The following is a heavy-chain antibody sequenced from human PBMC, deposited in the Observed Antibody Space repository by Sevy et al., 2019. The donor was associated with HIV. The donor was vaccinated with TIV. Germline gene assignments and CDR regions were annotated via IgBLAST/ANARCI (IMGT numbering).Heavy chain of an antibody. CDR1: GGSISSYY. Sequence: SETLSLTCTVSGGSISSYYWSWIRQPAGKGLEWIGRIYTSGSTNYNPSLKSRVTMSVDTSKNQFSLKLGSVTAADTAVDYCEREDPLTYYYGSGSFGNAFDIWGQGTMVTVSS. J-gene: IGHJ3*02. CDR2: IYTSGST. D-gene: IGHD3-10*01. CDR3: EREDPLTYYYGSGSFGNAFDI. V-gene: IGHV4-4*07.